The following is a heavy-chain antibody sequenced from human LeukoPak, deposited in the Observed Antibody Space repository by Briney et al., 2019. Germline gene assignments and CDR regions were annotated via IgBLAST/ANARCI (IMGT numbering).Heavy chain of an antibody. D-gene: IGHD3-10*01. CDR3: ARTMVRGAYRPITYYDY. CDR2: INPNSGGT. Sequence: ASVKVSCKASGYTLTGYYMHWVRQAPGQGLEWMGWINPNSGGTNYAQKFQGRVTMTRDTSISTAYMELSRLRSDDTAVYYCARTMVRGAYRPITYYDYWGQGTLVTVSS. CDR1: GYTLTGYY. J-gene: IGHJ4*02. V-gene: IGHV1-2*02.